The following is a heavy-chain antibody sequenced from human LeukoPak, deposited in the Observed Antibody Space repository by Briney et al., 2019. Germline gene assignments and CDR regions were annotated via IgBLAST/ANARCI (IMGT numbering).Heavy chain of an antibody. CDR2: ISSSGSTI. Sequence: GGSLRLSCGASGFTFSSFEMNWVRQAPGKGLEWVSYISSSGSTIYYADSVKGRFTISRDNAKNSLYLQMNSLRAEDTAVYYCARGYCISASCYPFDCWGQGTLVTVSS. CDR3: ARGYCISASCYPFDC. V-gene: IGHV3-48*03. J-gene: IGHJ4*02. CDR1: GFTFSSFE. D-gene: IGHD2-2*01.